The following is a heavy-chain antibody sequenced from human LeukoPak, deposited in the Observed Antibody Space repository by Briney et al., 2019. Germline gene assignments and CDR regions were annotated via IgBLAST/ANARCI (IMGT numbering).Heavy chain of an antibody. CDR1: GYTFTGYY. CDR3: ARAYCGGDCNGYYYYGMDV. D-gene: IGHD2-21*02. J-gene: IGHJ6*02. V-gene: IGHV1-2*02. CDR2: INPNSGGT. Sequence: GASVKVSCKASGYTFTGYYMHWVRQAPGQGLEWMGWINPNSGGTNYAQKFQGRVTMTRDTSISTAYMELSRLRSDDTAVYYCARAYCGGDCNGYYYYGMDVWGQGTTVTVSS.